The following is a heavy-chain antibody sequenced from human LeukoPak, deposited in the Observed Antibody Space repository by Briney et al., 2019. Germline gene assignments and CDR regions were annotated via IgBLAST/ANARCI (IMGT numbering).Heavy chain of an antibody. CDR2: ISYDGSNK. V-gene: IGHV3-30-3*01. D-gene: IGHD2-2*01. CDR1: GFTFSSYA. CDR3: ARDRLRSSTSCYYNY. Sequence: QTGRSLRLSCAASGFTFSSYAMHWVRQAPGKGLEWVAVISYDGSNKYYADSVKGRFTISRDNSKNTLYLQMNSLRAEETAVYYCARDRLRSSTSCYYNYWGQGTLVTVSS. J-gene: IGHJ4*02.